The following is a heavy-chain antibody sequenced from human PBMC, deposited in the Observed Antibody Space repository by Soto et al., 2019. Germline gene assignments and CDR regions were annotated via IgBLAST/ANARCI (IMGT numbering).Heavy chain of an antibody. CDR3: AAETPYCSSTSCYMDV. CDR2: IVVGSGNT. CDR1: GFTFTSSA. V-gene: IGHV1-58*02. D-gene: IGHD2-2*01. J-gene: IGHJ6*03. Sequence: SVKVSCKASGFTFTSSAMQWVRQARGQRLEWIGWIVVGSGNTNYAQKFQERVTITRDMSTSTAYMELSSLRSEDTAVYYCAAETPYCSSTSCYMDVWGKGTTVTVSS.